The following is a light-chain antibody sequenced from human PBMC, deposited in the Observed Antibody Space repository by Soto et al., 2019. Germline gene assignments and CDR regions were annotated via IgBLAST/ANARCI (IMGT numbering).Light chain of an antibody. CDR1: SSHVGSYNR. J-gene: IGLJ1*01. Sequence: QSALTQPPSVSGSPGQSVTISCTGTSSHVGSYNRVAWYQQPPGTAPKLMIYEVTNRPSGVPDRFSGSKSGNTASLTISGLQAEDEADYYCNSYTSSNTYVFGTGTKVTVL. V-gene: IGLV2-18*02. CDR3: NSYTSSNTYV. CDR2: EVT.